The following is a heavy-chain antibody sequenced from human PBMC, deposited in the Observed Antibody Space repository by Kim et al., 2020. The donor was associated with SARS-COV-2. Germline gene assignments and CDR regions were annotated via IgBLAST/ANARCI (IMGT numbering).Heavy chain of an antibody. CDR3: AKDQDIVVASMDV. Sequence: GGSLRLSCAASGFTFSSYGMHWVRQAPGKGLEWVAVISYDGSNKYYADSVKGRFTISRDNSKNTLYLQMNSLRAEDTAVYYCAKDQDIVVASMDVWGQGTTVTVSS. D-gene: IGHD2-2*01. V-gene: IGHV3-30*18. J-gene: IGHJ6*02. CDR1: GFTFSSYG. CDR2: ISYDGSNK.